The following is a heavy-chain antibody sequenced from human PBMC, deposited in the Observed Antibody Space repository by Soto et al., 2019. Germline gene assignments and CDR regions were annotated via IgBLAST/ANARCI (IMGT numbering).Heavy chain of an antibody. CDR1: GFSLSSTTMG. J-gene: IGHJ5*02. Sequence: QVTLKESGPVLVQPTETLTLTCTVSGFSLSSTTMGVTWIRQPPGKALEWLAHIFSNDEKSYSQSLKTRLTISKDTSKGQVVLTMTNMDPVDTATYYCARIYGGKSGGWFDPWGQGTLVTVSS. V-gene: IGHV2-26*01. D-gene: IGHD4-17*01. CDR3: ARIYGGKSGGWFDP. CDR2: IFSNDEK.